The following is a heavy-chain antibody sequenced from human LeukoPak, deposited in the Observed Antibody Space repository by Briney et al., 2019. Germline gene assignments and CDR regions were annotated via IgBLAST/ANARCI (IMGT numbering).Heavy chain of an antibody. CDR1: GYSFTSYW. D-gene: IGHD2-15*01. CDR3: AICSGGSCYLNYFDY. V-gene: IGHV5-51*01. J-gene: IGHJ4*02. CDR2: IYPSDSET. Sequence: GESLKISCKGSGYSFTSYWIGWVRQMPGKGLEWMGIIYPSDSETRYSPSFQGQVTISADMSISIAFLQWSSLKASDTATYYCAICSGGSCYLNYFDYGGQGTLVTVSS.